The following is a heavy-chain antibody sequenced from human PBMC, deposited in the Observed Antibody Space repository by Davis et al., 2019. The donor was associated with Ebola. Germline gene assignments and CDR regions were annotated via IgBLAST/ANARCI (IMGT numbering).Heavy chain of an antibody. CDR1: GFVFRSYV. CDR2: VGLSADT. J-gene: IGHJ3*01. V-gene: IGHV3-23*01. D-gene: IGHD6-19*01. Sequence: GSLRLSCAASGFVFRSYVMSWVRRAPGKGLEWVSTVGLSADTYYADSVKGRFTISRDNSKNTLHLQMNSLRVEDTAIYYCAKDTSNVWFDVWGQGTMVTVSS. CDR3: AKDTSNVWFDV.